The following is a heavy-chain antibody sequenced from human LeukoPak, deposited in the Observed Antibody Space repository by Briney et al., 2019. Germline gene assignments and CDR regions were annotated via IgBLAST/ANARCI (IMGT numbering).Heavy chain of an antibody. V-gene: IGHV5-51*01. J-gene: IGHJ6*03. CDR1: GYSFTSYW. D-gene: IGHD5-12*01. CDR2: IYPGDSDT. Sequence: GESLKISCKGSGYSFTSYWIGWVRQMPGKGLEWMGIIYPGDSDTRYSPSFQGQVTISADKSISTAYLQWSSLKASDTAMYYCARQGSGYNYNYYYYMDVWGKGTTVTVSS. CDR3: ARQGSGYNYNYYYYMDV.